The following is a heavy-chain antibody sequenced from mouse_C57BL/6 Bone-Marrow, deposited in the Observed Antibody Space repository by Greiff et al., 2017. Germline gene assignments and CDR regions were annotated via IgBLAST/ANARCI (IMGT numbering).Heavy chain of an antibody. CDR3: ARRDDYYCFDY. CDR2: IYPGNGST. D-gene: IGHD2-4*01. J-gene: IGHJ2*01. Sequence: QVQLQQSEAELARPGASVKLSCKASGYTFTSYWMHWVKQRPGQGLEWIGAIYPGNGSTRYTQKFKGKATLTADKSSSAAYMQLISLTSEDSAVYYCARRDDYYCFDYWGQGTTLTVSS. V-gene: IGHV1-87*01. CDR1: GYTFTSYW.